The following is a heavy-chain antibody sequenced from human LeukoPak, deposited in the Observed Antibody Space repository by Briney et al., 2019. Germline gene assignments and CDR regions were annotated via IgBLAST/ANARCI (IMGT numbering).Heavy chain of an antibody. CDR2: IYYSGST. CDR1: GGSISSYY. CDR3: ARGPYGLFDY. V-gene: IGHV4-59*01. D-gene: IGHD4-17*01. Sequence: SETLSLTCTVSGGSISSYYWSWIRQPPGKGLEWIGYIYYSGSTNYNPSLKSRVTISVDTSKNQFSLKLSSVTAADTAVYYCARGPYGLFDYWGQGTLVTVSS. J-gene: IGHJ4*02.